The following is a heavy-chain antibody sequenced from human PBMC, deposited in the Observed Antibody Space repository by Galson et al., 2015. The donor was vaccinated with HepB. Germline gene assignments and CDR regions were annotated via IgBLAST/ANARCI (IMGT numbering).Heavy chain of an antibody. J-gene: IGHJ4*02. CDR3: ARDSSRTTNYNIH. V-gene: IGHV1-18*01. CDR2: INTYKGNT. CDR1: GFSFTSYG. D-gene: IGHD2-2*01. Sequence: SVKVSCKASGFSFTSYGITWVRQAPGQGLEWMGWINTYKGNTNYAQNLQGRVTLTTDTSTSTAYMEMRSLRSDDTAVYYCARDSSRTTNYNIHWGQGTLVTVSP.